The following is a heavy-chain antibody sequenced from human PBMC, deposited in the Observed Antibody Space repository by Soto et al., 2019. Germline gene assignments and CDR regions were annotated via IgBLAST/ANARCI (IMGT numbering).Heavy chain of an antibody. CDR2: IIPIFGTA. CDR1: GGTFSSYA. J-gene: IGHJ6*02. D-gene: IGHD6-6*01. CDR3: ASPYSSSFYYYGMDV. V-gene: IGHV1-69*12. Sequence: QVQLVQSGAEVKKPGSSVKVSCKASGGTFSSYAISWVRQAPGQGLEWMGGIIPIFGTANYAQKFQGRVTTTAAESTSTAYMELRSLRSEDTAVYYCASPYSSSFYYYGMDVWGQGTTVTVSS.